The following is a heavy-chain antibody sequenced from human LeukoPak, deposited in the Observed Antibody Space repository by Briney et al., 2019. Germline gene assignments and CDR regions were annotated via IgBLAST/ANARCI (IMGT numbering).Heavy chain of an antibody. CDR2: IYPGDSDT. Sequence: GESLKISCKGSGYSFTSYWIGWVRQMPGKGLEWMGIIYPGDSDTRYSPSFQGQVTISADKSISTAYLQWSSLKASDTAMYYCARQKDFWSGYYTGGWRAFDIWGQGTMVTVSS. J-gene: IGHJ3*02. CDR3: ARQKDFWSGYYTGGWRAFDI. V-gene: IGHV5-51*01. CDR1: GYSFTSYW. D-gene: IGHD3-3*01.